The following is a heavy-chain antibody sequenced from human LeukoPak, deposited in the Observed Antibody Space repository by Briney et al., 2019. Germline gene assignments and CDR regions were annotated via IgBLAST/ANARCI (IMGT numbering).Heavy chain of an antibody. CDR3: ARDLWSTPYYFDY. D-gene: IGHD5/OR15-5a*01. CDR1: GGTFSSYA. Sequence: ASVKVSCKASGGTFSSYAISWVRQAPGQGLEWMGRIIPILGIANYAQKFQGRVTITADKSTSTAYMELSSLRSEDTAVYYCARDLWSTPYYFDYWGQGTLVTVSS. CDR2: IIPILGIA. V-gene: IGHV1-69*04. J-gene: IGHJ4*02.